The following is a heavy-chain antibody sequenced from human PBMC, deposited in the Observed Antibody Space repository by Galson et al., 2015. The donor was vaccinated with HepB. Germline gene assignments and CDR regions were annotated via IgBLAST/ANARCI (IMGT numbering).Heavy chain of an antibody. J-gene: IGHJ6*03. Sequence: SVKVSCKASGDTFTSSTIYWVRQAPGQGLEWMGGIIPVFGAAKYAQRFQGRVTITADKSTTTAYMHLSSLRSEDTAVYYCARGDSVPVGYYYYYMDVWGTGTTVIVSS. CDR3: ARGDSVPVGYYYYYMDV. CDR1: GDTFTSST. D-gene: IGHD4-23*01. V-gene: IGHV1-69*06. CDR2: IIPVFGAA.